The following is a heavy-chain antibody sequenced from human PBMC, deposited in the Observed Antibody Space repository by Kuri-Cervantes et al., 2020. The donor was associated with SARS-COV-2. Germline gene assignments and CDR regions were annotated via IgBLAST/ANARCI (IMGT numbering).Heavy chain of an antibody. J-gene: IGHJ3*02. Sequence: GGSLRLSCAASGFSFSTYAMSWVRQAPGKGLEWVSGMSGGGYSHYAGSVKDRFTISRDYSRDTLYLQMNSLRAEDTAVYYCAKVWEDIVVVPAFDIWGQGTMVTVSS. V-gene: IGHV3-23*01. CDR2: MSGGGYS. CDR3: AKVWEDIVVVPAFDI. D-gene: IGHD2-2*01. CDR1: GFSFSTYA.